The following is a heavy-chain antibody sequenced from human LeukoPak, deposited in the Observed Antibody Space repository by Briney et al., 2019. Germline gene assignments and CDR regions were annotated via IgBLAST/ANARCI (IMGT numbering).Heavy chain of an antibody. Sequence: GGSLRLSCAASGFTFSIYSMSWVRQAPGKGLEWVSSISSSSSRSSDIYYADSVKGRFTISRDNAKNSLYLQMNSLTAEDTAVYYCARDPSSYSGHDRGIDYWGQGTLVTVSS. D-gene: IGHD5-12*01. CDR2: ISSSSSRSSDI. CDR1: GFTFSIYS. CDR3: ARDPSSYSGHDRGIDY. J-gene: IGHJ4*02. V-gene: IGHV3-21*01.